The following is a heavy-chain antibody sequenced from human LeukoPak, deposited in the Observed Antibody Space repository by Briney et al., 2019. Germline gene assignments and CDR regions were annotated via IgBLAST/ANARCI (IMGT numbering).Heavy chain of an antibody. J-gene: IGHJ4*02. CDR1: GFTFSSYA. D-gene: IGHD3-9*01. Sequence: GGSLRLSCAASGFTFSSYAMSWVRQAPGKGPEWVSAISGSGGSTYYADSVKGRFTISRDNSKNTLYLQMNSLRAEDTAVYYCAKGYFDWLLLFDYWGQGTLVTVSS. V-gene: IGHV3-23*01. CDR3: AKGYFDWLLLFDY. CDR2: ISGSGGST.